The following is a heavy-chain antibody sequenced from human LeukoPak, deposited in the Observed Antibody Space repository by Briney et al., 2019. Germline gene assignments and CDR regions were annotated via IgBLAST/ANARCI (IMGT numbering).Heavy chain of an antibody. J-gene: IGHJ4*02. CDR2: IYPCDSDT. Sequence: GESLKISCRGSGYSFTSYWIGWVRQMPGKGQAWMGIIYPCDSDTRYSPSLQGQVTISVDKSISTAYLQWSSLKASDTAMYYCARRRTSTPPEYWGQGTLVTVSS. CDR3: ARRRTSTPPEY. D-gene: IGHD2/OR15-2a*01. V-gene: IGHV5-51*01. CDR1: GYSFTSYW.